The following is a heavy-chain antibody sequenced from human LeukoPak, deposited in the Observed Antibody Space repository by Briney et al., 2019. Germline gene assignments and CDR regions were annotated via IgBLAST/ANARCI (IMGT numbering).Heavy chain of an antibody. Sequence: GASVKVSCKASGGTFSSYAISWVRQAPGQGLEWMGGIIPIFGTANYAQKFQGRVTITADKSTSTAYMELSSLRSEDTAVYYCARAHGVVGPTEGAFDIWGQGTMVTVSS. D-gene: IGHD1-26*01. J-gene: IGHJ3*02. CDR3: ARAHGVVGPTEGAFDI. CDR2: IIPIFGTA. V-gene: IGHV1-69*06. CDR1: GGTFSSYA.